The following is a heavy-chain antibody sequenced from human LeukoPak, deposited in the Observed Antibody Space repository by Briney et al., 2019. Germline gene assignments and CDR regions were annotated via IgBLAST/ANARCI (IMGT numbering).Heavy chain of an antibody. J-gene: IGHJ4*02. Sequence: SETLSLTCTVSGGSISSSSYYWGWIRQPPGKGLEWIGSIDYSESTYYNPSLKSRVTISVDTSKNQFSLKLISVTAADTAVYYCARHGSVAVAGTGEYYFDYWGQGTLVTVSS. CDR3: ARHGSVAVAGTGEYYFDY. CDR1: GGSISSSSYY. D-gene: IGHD6-19*01. V-gene: IGHV4-39*01. CDR2: IDYSEST.